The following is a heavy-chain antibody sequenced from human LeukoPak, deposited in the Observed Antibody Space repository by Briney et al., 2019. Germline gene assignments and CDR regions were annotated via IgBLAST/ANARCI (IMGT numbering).Heavy chain of an antibody. D-gene: IGHD2-2*01. J-gene: IGHJ6*04. Sequence: GSVKVSCKASGYTFTSYGISWVRQAPGQGLEWMGWISAYNGNTNYAQKLQGRVTMTTDTSTSTAYMELRSLRSDDTAVYYCARDFPTHDIVVVPAAKDYYYGMDVWGKGTTVTVSS. CDR1: GYTFTSYG. V-gene: IGHV1-18*04. CDR2: ISAYNGNT. CDR3: ARDFPTHDIVVVPAAKDYYYGMDV.